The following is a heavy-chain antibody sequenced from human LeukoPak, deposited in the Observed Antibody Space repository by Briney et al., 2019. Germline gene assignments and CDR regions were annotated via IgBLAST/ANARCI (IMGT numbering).Heavy chain of an antibody. D-gene: IGHD2-2*02. Sequence: GESLKISCRGSGYIFTSYWIGWVRQMPGKGLEWMGIIYPGDSDTRYSPSFQGQVTISVDKSISTAYLQWSSLKASDTAMYYCARHPDIVVAPPAIRNYYGMDVWGQGTTVTVSS. CDR2: IYPGDSDT. V-gene: IGHV5-51*01. CDR3: ARHPDIVVAPPAIRNYYGMDV. CDR1: GYIFTSYW. J-gene: IGHJ6*02.